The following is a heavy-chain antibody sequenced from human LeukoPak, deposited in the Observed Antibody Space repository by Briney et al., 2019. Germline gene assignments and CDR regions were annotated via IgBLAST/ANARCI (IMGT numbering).Heavy chain of an antibody. CDR3: ARTFAEYIAFDY. CDR1: GGSFSGYY. CDR2: INHSGST. Sequence: SETLSLTCAVYGGSFSGYYWSWIRQPPGKGLEWIGEINHSGSTNYNPSLKSRVTISVDTSKNQFSLKLSSVTAADTAVYYCARTFAEYIAFDYWGQGTLVTVSS. D-gene: IGHD2/OR15-2a*01. J-gene: IGHJ4*02. V-gene: IGHV4-34*01.